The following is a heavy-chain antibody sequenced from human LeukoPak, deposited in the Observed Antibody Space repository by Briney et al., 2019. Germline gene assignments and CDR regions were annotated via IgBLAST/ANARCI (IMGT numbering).Heavy chain of an antibody. D-gene: IGHD3-22*01. J-gene: IGHJ4*02. CDR1: GFTFSDYY. Sequence: GGSLRLSCAASGFTFSDYYMSWIRQAPGKGLEWVSYISSSGSTIYYADSVKGRFTISRDNAKNSLYLQMNSLRAEDTAVYYCARISDSSGYIYYFDYWGQGTLVTVSS. CDR3: ARISDSSGYIYYFDY. CDR2: ISSSGSTI. V-gene: IGHV3-11*01.